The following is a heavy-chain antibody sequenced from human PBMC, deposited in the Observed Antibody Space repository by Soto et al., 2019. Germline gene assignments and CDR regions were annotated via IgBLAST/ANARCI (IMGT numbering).Heavy chain of an antibody. V-gene: IGHV3-7*01. CDR2: IKGDGSEK. J-gene: IGHJ6*02. Sequence: EVQLVESGGGLVQPGGSLRLSCAASTFTFSAYWMTWVRQAPGKGLEWVANIKGDGSEKYYVDSVKGRFTIFRDNAKDSLYLQMNSLRAEDTAVYYCVRSYHYYDFWGGGSRGGYFYGMDVWGQGTTVTVSS. D-gene: IGHD3-3*01. CDR1: TFTFSAYW. CDR3: VRSYHYYDFWGGGSRGGYFYGMDV.